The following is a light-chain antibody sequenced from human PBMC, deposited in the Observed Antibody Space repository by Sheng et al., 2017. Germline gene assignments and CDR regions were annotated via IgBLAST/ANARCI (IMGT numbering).Light chain of an antibody. CDR1: QVISSY. J-gene: IGKJ4*01. CDR3: QQLNSYPLT. V-gene: IGKV1-9*01. Sequence: DIQLTQSPSFLSASVGDRVTITCRASQVISSYLAWYQQKPGKAPKLLIYAASTLQSGVPSRFSGSRSGTEFTLTISSLQPEDFGTFYCQQLNSYPLTFGGGTKVEIK. CDR2: AAS.